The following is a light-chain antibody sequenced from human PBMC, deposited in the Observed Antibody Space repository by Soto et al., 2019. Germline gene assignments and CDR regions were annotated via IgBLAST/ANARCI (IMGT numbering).Light chain of an antibody. CDR1: QSVSSY. CDR3: EERTSWSFA. CDR2: DAS. V-gene: IGKV3-11*01. Sequence: EIVLTQSPATLSLSPGERATLSCRASQSVSSYLVWYQQNPGQAPRLLIYDASISATGNRARCGGSRSGADLTRTISCLEPEEFAVDYGEERTSWSFACGGGAKVEIK. J-gene: IGKJ4*01.